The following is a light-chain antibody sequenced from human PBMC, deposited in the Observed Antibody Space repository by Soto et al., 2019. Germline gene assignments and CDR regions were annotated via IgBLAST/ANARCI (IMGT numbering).Light chain of an antibody. V-gene: IGKV3-20*01. J-gene: IGKJ4*01. CDR3: QQYGVSPT. CDR2: GAS. Sequence: EIVLTQSPGTLSLSPGERATLSCRASQTISNTFLAWYQQRPGQAPRLLIYGASGRAAGIPDRFSGSGSGTDFTLSISRLEPEDFTVSYCQQYGVSPTFGGGTKVEI. CDR1: QTISNTF.